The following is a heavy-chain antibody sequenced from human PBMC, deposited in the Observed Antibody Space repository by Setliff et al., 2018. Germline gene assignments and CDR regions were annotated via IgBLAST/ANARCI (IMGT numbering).Heavy chain of an antibody. CDR3: MRLVRFCSRTVCQRTSGDEA. V-gene: IGHV1-18*01. CDR1: GYTFTSYG. Sequence: GASVKVSCKASGYTFTSYGISWVRQAPGQGLEWLGWIGVYSGNTYSAQRFQGRVSLTTDESTNTAYLELRGLRSDDTAVYYCMRLVRFCSRTVCQRTSGDEAWGQGTLVTAPQ. J-gene: IGHJ5*02. CDR2: IGVYSGNT. D-gene: IGHD3-3*01.